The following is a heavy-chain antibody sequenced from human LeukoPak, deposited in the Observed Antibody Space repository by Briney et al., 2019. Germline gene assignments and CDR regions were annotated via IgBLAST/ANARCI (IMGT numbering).Heavy chain of an antibody. CDR3: AREGLGELTLDY. V-gene: IGHV4-39*07. D-gene: IGHD3-16*01. CDR1: GGSISSRSYY. J-gene: IGHJ4*02. CDR2: IYYKGNT. Sequence: SETLSLTCTVSGGSISSRSYYWGWIRQPPGKGLEWIGSIYYKGNTYFNPSLKSRVTISEDTSKNQFSLKLNSVTAADTAVYYCAREGLGELTLDYWGQGTLVTVSS.